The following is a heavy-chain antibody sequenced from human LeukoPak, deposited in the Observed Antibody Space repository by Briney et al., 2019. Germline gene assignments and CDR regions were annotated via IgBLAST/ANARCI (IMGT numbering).Heavy chain of an antibody. CDR3: ATLIAVAPWYGY. D-gene: IGHD6-19*01. CDR2: IYYSGST. J-gene: IGHJ4*02. Sequence: SETLSLTCTVSGGSISSSSYYWGWIRQPPGKGLEWIGSIYYSGSTYYNPSLKSRVTISVDKSKNQFSLKLSSVTAADTAVYYCATLIAVAPWYGYWGQGTLVTVSS. V-gene: IGHV4-39*07. CDR1: GGSISSSSYY.